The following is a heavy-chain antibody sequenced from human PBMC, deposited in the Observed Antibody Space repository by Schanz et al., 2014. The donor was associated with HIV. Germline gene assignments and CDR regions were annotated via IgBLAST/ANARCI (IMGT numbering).Heavy chain of an antibody. CDR3: TRGRFLERGGMDA. CDR2: IWFDGRNK. J-gene: IGHJ6*02. V-gene: IGHV3-33*01. CDR1: GFTFSSYG. D-gene: IGHD3-3*01. Sequence: VQLLESGGGLEQPGGSLRLSCAASGFTFSSYGMHWVRQAPGKGLEWVAVIWFDGRNKYYGDSVKGRFMISRDNSNNTLYVQMNSLRAEDTAVYFCTRGRFLERGGMDAWGQGTAVTVSS.